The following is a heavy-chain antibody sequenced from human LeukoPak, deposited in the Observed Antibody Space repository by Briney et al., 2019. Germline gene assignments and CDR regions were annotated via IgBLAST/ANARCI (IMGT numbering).Heavy chain of an antibody. CDR1: GYTFTGYY. CDR3: ARDREYYYDSSGYMPDALDI. V-gene: IGHV1-2*02. D-gene: IGHD3-22*01. J-gene: IGHJ3*02. Sequence: GASVNVSCKASGYTFTGYYMHWVRQAPGQGVEWMGWINPNSGGTNYAQKFQVRITMTRDTSISTAYMELSRLRSDDTAVYYCARDREYYYDSSGYMPDALDIWGQGTMVTVSS. CDR2: INPNSGGT.